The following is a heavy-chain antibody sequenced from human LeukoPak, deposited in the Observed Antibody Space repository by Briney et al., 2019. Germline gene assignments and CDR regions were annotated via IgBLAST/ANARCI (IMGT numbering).Heavy chain of an antibody. J-gene: IGHJ4*02. CDR2: INPNSGGT. D-gene: IGHD2-15*01. V-gene: IGHV1-2*04. Sequence: ASVKVSCKTSGYTFTGYYMHWVRQAPGQGLEWMGWINPNSGGTNYAQKFQGWVTMTRDTSISTAYMELSRLRSDDTAVYYCAKYFVEGVAYFDYWGQGTLVTVSS. CDR3: AKYFVEGVAYFDY. CDR1: GYTFTGYY.